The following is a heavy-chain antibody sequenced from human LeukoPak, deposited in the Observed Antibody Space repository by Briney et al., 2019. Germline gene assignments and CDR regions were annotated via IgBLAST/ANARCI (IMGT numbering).Heavy chain of an antibody. V-gene: IGHV3-11*06. Sequence: GGPLRLSCTASGFTFSDSYMNWIRQAPGKGPEWISLISTSSGYTDYADSVKGRFTISRDNAKNSLYLQMDSLRVEDTAMYYCAYESSGYHQRSDAFDIWGRGTVVIVSS. CDR1: GFTFSDSY. J-gene: IGHJ3*02. CDR3: AYESSGYHQRSDAFDI. CDR2: ISTSSGYT. D-gene: IGHD3-22*01.